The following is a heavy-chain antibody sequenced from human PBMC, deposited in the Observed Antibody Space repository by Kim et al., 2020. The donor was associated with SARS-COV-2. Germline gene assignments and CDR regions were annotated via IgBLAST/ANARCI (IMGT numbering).Heavy chain of an antibody. J-gene: IGHJ3*02. CDR3: ARRELMGYTFGTNAFNI. CDR1: GFLVTSNH. Sequence: GGSLRLSCEASGFLVTSNHMGWARQAPGKGLEWVSLVQGIGGGDGIYFADSVKGRFTISRDIPRNALDLQMSSLRVEDTAVYYCARRELMGYTFGTNAFNIWGQVTMVIVSS. CDR2: VQGIGGGDGI. V-gene: IGHV3-53*01. D-gene: IGHD5-18*01.